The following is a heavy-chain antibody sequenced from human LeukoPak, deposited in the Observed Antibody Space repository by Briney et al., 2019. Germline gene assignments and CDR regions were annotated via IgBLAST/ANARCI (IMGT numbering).Heavy chain of an antibody. V-gene: IGHV1-69*13. Sequence: SVNVSFKGSGGTFSSYALSWVRPATGRGLECMGGIIPIFGTANYAQKFQGRVTITADESTSTAYMELSSLRSEDTAVYYCARSYGVDTAMVIGVDWFDPWGQGTLVTVSS. D-gene: IGHD5-18*01. CDR1: GGTFSSYA. CDR3: ARSYGVDTAMVIGVDWFDP. CDR2: IIPIFGTA. J-gene: IGHJ5*02.